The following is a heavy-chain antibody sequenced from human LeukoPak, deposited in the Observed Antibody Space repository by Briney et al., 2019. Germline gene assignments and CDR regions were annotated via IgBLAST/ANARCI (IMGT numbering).Heavy chain of an antibody. CDR1: GFTVSSNY. D-gene: IGHD4-17*01. Sequence: GGSLRLSCAASGFTVSSNYMSWVRQAPGKGLEWVSVIYSGGSTYYADSVKGRLTISRDNAKNSLYLQMNSLRAEDTAVYYCARDTRPADYGLYYYYYYYMDVWGKGTTVTISS. J-gene: IGHJ6*03. V-gene: IGHV3-66*01. CDR2: IYSGGST. CDR3: ARDTRPADYGLYYYYYYYMDV.